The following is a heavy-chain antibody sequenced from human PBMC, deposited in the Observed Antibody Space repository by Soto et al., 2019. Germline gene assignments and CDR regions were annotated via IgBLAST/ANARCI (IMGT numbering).Heavy chain of an antibody. CDR2: MEPRSGRT. CDR1: GYSFTGLD. V-gene: IGHV1-8*01. J-gene: IGHJ4*02. D-gene: IGHD1-26*01. CDR3: ARGVTAGVDY. Sequence: WASVKVSCKASGYSFTGLDINWVRQTTGQGLEWMGWMEPRSGRTGYAQKFQGRVTMTRDTSINTAYMELSSLTSDDTAFYYCARGVTAGVDYWGQGTLVTVSS.